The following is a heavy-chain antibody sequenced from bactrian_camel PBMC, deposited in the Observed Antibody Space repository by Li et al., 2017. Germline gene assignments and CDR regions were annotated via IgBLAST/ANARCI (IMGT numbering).Heavy chain of an antibody. V-gene: IGHV3S53*01. CDR3: AFAVVGGGLWYDTYEYHY. CDR2: IDSTGSA. CDR1: YTYNEGD. Sequence: HVQLVESGGGPVQAGGSLRLSCGYTYNEGDMAWFRQAPGKEREGVAAIDSTGSANYADSVKGRFTISIDNARNTLALQMNSLKPEDTAVYYCAFAVVGGGLWYDTYEYHYWGQGTQVTVS. D-gene: IGHD5*01. J-gene: IGHJ4*01.